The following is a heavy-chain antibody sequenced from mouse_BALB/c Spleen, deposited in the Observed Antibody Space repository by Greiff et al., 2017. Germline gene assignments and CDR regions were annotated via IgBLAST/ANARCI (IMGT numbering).Heavy chain of an antibody. D-gene: IGHD2-14*01. J-gene: IGHJ4*01. CDR2: INPSSGYT. Sequence: VKLMESGAELARPGASVKMSCKASGYTFTSYTMHWVKQRPGQGLEWIGYINPSSGYTNYNQKFKDKATLTADKSSSTAYMQLSSLTSEDSAVYYCARNLYRSYAMDYWGQGTSVTVSS. CDR3: ARNLYRSYAMDY. V-gene: IGHV1-4*01. CDR1: GYTFTSYT.